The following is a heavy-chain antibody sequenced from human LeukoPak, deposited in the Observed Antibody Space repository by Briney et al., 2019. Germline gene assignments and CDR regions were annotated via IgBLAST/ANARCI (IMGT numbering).Heavy chain of an antibody. CDR3: ARDTMIRGYMDV. V-gene: IGHV1-69*05. Sequence: GASVKVSCKASGGTFSSYAISWVRQAPGQGLEWMGRIIPIFGTANYAQKFQGRVTITTDESTSTAYMELSSLRSEDTAVYYCARDTMIRGYMDVWGKGTTVTVSS. J-gene: IGHJ6*03. CDR2: IIPIFGTA. CDR1: GGTFSSYA. D-gene: IGHD3-22*01.